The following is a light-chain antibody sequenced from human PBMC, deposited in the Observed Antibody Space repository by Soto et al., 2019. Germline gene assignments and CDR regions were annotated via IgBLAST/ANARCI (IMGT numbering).Light chain of an antibody. CDR3: QKYNGVPLT. CDR1: QGISTY. CDR2: AAS. V-gene: IGKV1-27*01. J-gene: IGKJ3*01. Sequence: DIQMTQSPSSLSASEGDRVTITCRASQGISTYLNWYQQKPGKAPKLLIYAASTLQSGVPSRFSGSRSGTDFTLTVSSLQPEDVATYYCQKYNGVPLTFGPGTKVDIK.